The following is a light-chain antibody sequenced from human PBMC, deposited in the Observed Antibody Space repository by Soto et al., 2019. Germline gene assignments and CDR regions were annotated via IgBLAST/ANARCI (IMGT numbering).Light chain of an antibody. V-gene: IGKV1-5*03. CDR2: KAS. Sequence: IHMTQSPSSLSASVGDRVTIPCRASQTISSWLAWCQQKKGKAPKLLIFKASSLQTGVPSKFSGSGYGTEFTLTISSLQPDDFATYYCQQYDSYPWTFGQGTKVDIK. J-gene: IGKJ1*01. CDR1: QTISSW. CDR3: QQYDSYPWT.